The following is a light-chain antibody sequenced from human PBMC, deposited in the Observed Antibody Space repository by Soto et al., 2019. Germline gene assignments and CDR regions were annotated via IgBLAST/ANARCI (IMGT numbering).Light chain of an antibody. Sequence: EVVLTQSPGTVSLSPGERATLSCRASQSVTSNYLAWYQQNPGQAPRLLIYAASSRATGIPDRFSGSGSGTDFSLTISRLEPEDFAVYYCQQYGSSLTWTFGHGTKVEIK. CDR3: QQYGSSLTWT. CDR2: AAS. CDR1: QSVTSNY. J-gene: IGKJ1*01. V-gene: IGKV3-20*01.